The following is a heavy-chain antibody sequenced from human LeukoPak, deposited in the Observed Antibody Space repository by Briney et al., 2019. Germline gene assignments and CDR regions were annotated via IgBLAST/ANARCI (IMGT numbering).Heavy chain of an antibody. V-gene: IGHV3-23*01. CDR1: GLTFSGYA. Sequence: PGGSLRLSCAASGLTFSGYAMSWVRQAPGKGLEWVAAISGSGGSTYYADSVKGGFTISGDNSKKPLYLQMNPPRAQDTTAYQCATRMVHRAIDSWGQGNLVTVSS. D-gene: IGHD1-1*01. J-gene: IGHJ4*02. CDR2: ISGSGGST. CDR3: ATRMVHRAIDS.